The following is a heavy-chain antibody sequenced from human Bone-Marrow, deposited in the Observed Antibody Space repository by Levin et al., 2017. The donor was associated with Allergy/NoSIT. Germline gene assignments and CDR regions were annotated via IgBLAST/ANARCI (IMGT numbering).Heavy chain of an antibody. D-gene: IGHD2-8*01. J-gene: IGHJ4*02. V-gene: IGHV3-23*01. CDR3: ARNVPLTANGY. CDR2: ITPSGGTA. CDR1: GITFSNHA. Sequence: GGSLRLSCAASGITFSNHAMTWVRQAPGKGLEWVSAITPSGGTAYADSVRGRFTVSRDNSKNTVYVQMNSLRAEDTARYYCARNVPLTANGYWGQGTLVTVSS.